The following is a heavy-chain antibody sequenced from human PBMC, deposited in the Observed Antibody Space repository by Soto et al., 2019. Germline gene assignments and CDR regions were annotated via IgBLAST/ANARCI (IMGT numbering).Heavy chain of an antibody. V-gene: IGHV4-34*01. Sequence: QVQLQQWGAGLLKPSETLSLTCAVYGGSFSGYYWSWIRQPPGKGLEWIGEINHSGSTNYNPSLKSRVTISVDTSKNQCSLKLSSVTAADTAVYYSARRPGDYSSSSDWGQGTLVTVSS. CDR1: GGSFSGYY. D-gene: IGHD6-6*01. J-gene: IGHJ4*02. CDR3: ARRPGDYSSSSD. CDR2: INHSGST.